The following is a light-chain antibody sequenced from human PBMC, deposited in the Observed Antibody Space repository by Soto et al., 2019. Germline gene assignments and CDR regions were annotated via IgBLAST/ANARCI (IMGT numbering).Light chain of an antibody. CDR1: QSVGSY. J-gene: IGKJ2*01. CDR3: QQYTNWPYT. V-gene: IGKV3-15*01. Sequence: EIVLTQSPATLSLSPGERVTLSCRASQSVGSYLAWYQQTAGQAPRLLIYGASTRATGIPARFSGSGSGTEFTLTISSLQSEDFAVYSCQQYTNWPYTFGQGTKLEIK. CDR2: GAS.